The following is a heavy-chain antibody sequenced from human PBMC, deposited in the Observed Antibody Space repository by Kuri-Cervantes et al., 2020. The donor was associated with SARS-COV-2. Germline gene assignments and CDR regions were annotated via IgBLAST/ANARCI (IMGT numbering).Heavy chain of an antibody. J-gene: IGHJ4*02. D-gene: IGHD1-1*01. V-gene: IGHV3-74*01. Sequence: GESLTLSCAASGFTFSGHWIHWVRQAPGKGLVLVSRINPDGSYTNNADSVKGRFTLSRDNAKNMLFLQMNSLRAEDTAVYYCVRDGDHWNFDYWGQGTLVTVSS. CDR2: INPDGSYT. CDR3: VRDGDHWNFDY. CDR1: GFTFSGHW.